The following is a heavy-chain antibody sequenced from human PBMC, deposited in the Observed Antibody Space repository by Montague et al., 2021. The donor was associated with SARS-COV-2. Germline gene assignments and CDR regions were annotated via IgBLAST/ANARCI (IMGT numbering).Heavy chain of an antibody. J-gene: IGHJ4*02. CDR2: VYYRGST. CDR1: GGSINSHY. V-gene: IGHV4-59*11. CDR3: ARANLVTFGGVIDPFEH. Sequence: SETLSLTCTVSGGSINSHYWSWIRQSPGQGLEWIGYVYYRGSTNYNPSLKSRVTISVETSKNQFYLKLTSVTAADAAVYYCARANLVTFGGVIDPFEHWGQGSLVTVSS. D-gene: IGHD3-16*02.